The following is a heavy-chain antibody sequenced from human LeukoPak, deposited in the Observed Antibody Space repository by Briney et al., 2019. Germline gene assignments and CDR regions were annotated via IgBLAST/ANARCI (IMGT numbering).Heavy chain of an antibody. J-gene: IGHJ5*02. Sequence: PGGSLRLSCAASGFTVSSNYMSWVRQAPGKGLEWVSVIYSGGSTYYADSVKGRFTISRDNSKNTLYLQMNSLRAEDTAVYYCARSGSSTSCYTGCWFDPWGQGTLVTVSS. CDR3: ARSGSSTSCYTGCWFDP. V-gene: IGHV3-66*02. CDR1: GFTVSSNY. CDR2: IYSGGST. D-gene: IGHD2-2*02.